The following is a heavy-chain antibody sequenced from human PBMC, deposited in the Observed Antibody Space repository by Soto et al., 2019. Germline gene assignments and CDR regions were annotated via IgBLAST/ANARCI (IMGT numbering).Heavy chain of an antibody. CDR1: GGSISSGGYY. CDR3: ARESGIAAASVTHPEYYFDY. V-gene: IGHV4-31*03. J-gene: IGHJ4*01. Sequence: SETLSLTCTVSGGSISSGGYYWSWIRQHPGKGLEWIGYIYYSGSTYYNPSLKSRVTISVDTSKNQFSLKLSSVTAADTAVYYCARESGIAAASVTHPEYYFDYWGQEPWSPSPQ. D-gene: IGHD6-13*01. CDR2: IYYSGST.